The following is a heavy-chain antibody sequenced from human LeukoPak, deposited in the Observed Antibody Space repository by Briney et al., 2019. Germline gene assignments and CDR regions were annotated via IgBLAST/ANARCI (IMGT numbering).Heavy chain of an antibody. CDR1: GFTFSNYW. Sequence: GGSLRLSCAASGFTFSNYWMHWVRQAPGKGLVWVSRINSDGSTTNYADSVKGRFTISRDNAKNTLYLQMNSLRAEDTAVYYCARVETAVGTSYYFDYWGQGTLVTVSS. D-gene: IGHD5-18*01. J-gene: IGHJ4*02. CDR2: INSDGSTT. CDR3: ARVETAVGTSYYFDY. V-gene: IGHV3-74*01.